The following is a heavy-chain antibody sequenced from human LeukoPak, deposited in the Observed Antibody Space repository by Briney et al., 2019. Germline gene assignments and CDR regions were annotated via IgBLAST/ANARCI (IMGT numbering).Heavy chain of an antibody. CDR2: IIPILGIA. Sequence: SVKVSCKASGGTFSSYAISWVRQAPGQGLEWMGRIIPILGIANYAQKFQGRVTITADKSTSTAYMELRSLRSDDTAVYYCARDLDILTGYYDYWGQGTLVTVSS. J-gene: IGHJ4*02. CDR1: GGTFSSYA. D-gene: IGHD3-9*01. CDR3: ARDLDILTGYYDY. V-gene: IGHV1-69*04.